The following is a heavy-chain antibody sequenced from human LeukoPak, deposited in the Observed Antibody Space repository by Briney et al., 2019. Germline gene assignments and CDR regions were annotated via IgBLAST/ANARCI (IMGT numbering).Heavy chain of an antibody. CDR1: GYSISSAYY. CDR2: INHSGST. CDR3: ARASYSYDISGWVPFDY. D-gene: IGHD3-22*01. J-gene: IGHJ4*02. V-gene: IGHV4-38-2*01. Sequence: SETLSLTCHVSGYSISSAYYWGWIRQPPGKGLEWIGEINHSGSTNYNPSLKSRVTISGDTSENQFSLRLSSVTAADTAVYYCARASYSYDISGWVPFDYWGQGTLVTVSS.